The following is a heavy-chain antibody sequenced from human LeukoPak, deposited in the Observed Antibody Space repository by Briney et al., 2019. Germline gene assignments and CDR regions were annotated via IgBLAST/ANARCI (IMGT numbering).Heavy chain of an antibody. V-gene: IGHV3-23*01. CDR1: GFTFSSYA. CDR2: ISGSGGST. D-gene: IGHD2-15*01. Sequence: GGSLRLSCAASGFTFSSYAMSWVRQAPGKGLEWVSAISGSGGSTYYADSVKGRFTISRDNSKNTLYLQMNSLRVEDTAVYYCARENWGFCSRCRDLDCWGQGTLVTVSS. CDR3: ARENWGFCSRCRDLDC. J-gene: IGHJ4*02.